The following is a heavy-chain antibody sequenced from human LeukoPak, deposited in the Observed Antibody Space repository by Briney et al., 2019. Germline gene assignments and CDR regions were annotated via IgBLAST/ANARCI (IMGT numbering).Heavy chain of an antibody. CDR1: GGSISSYY. V-gene: IGHV4-59*01. J-gene: IGHJ4*02. CDR3: AKDEERYYYGSGSRGFDY. CDR2: IYYSGST. D-gene: IGHD3-10*01. Sequence: SETLSLTCTVSGGSISSYYWSWIRQPPGKGLEWIGYIYYSGSTNYNPSLKSRVTISVDTSKNQFSLKLSSVTAADTAVYYCAKDEERYYYGSGSRGFDYWGQGTLVTVSS.